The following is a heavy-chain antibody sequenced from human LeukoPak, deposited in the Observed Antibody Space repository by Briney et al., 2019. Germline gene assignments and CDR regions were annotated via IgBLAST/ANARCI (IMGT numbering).Heavy chain of an antibody. CDR3: AKGLAATNALDAFDI. Sequence: GGSLRLSCAVSGFTFSSSWMHWVRQAPGRGLVWVSRISSDGSDISYADSVKGRFTISRDNAKNSLYLQMNSLRAEDTALYYCAKGLAATNALDAFDIWGQGTMVTVSS. J-gene: IGHJ3*02. V-gene: IGHV3-74*01. CDR1: GFTFSSSW. D-gene: IGHD2-15*01. CDR2: ISSDGSDI.